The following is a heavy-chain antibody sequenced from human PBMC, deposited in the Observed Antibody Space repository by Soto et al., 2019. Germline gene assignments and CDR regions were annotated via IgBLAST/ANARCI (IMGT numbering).Heavy chain of an antibody. D-gene: IGHD7-27*01. V-gene: IGHV3-30-3*01. Sequence: QVQLVESGGGVVQPGRSLRLSCAASGFSFSISPMHWVRHAPGKGPEWVALISYDGTNKFYADSVKGRFTISRDNSKSTLYLQVDSLRPEDAAVYYCARDPKTSGGQHWAFNYFDSWGQVTLVTVSS. CDR3: ARDPKTSGGQHWAFNYFDS. J-gene: IGHJ4*02. CDR2: ISYDGTNK. CDR1: GFSFSISP.